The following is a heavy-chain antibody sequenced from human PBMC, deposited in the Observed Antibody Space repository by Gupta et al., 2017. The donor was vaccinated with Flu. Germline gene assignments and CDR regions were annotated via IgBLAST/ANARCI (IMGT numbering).Heavy chain of an antibody. V-gene: IGHV2-70*04. CDR1: AFSLNPPGMR. CDR2: INWDDNK. J-gene: IGHJ2*01. CDR3: ARTHAEYGDSYWSFDV. Sequence: QVTLKESGPALVKPTQTLTLTCTFSAFSLNPPGMRVSWIRQSQGKALEWLAGINWDDNKFYRGFMKPRLTISKDTYKNQLVLTMTNMDPVDTATYYGARTHAEYGDSYWSFDVWGLCTLVTVSS. D-gene: IGHD4-17*01.